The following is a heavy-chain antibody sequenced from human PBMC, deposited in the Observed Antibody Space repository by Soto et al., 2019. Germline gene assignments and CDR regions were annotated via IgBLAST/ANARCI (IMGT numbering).Heavy chain of an antibody. D-gene: IGHD4-17*01. V-gene: IGHV2-26*01. CDR3: ARMNVDSYQFYYAIDV. J-gene: IGHJ6*02. Sequence: QVTLKESGPVLVKPTETLTLTCTVSGFSLTTGKMGVSWIRQPPGKALEWLAHIFSDNERSYSTSLQGRLTISKDTSGSQVVLSMTNVDPVDTATYYCARMNVDSYQFYYAIDVWGQGTTVTVSS. CDR2: IFSDNER. CDR1: GFSLTTGKMG.